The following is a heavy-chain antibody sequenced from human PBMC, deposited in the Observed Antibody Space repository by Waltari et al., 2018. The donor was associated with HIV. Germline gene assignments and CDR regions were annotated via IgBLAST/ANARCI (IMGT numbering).Heavy chain of an antibody. CDR2: IKQGGSEK. V-gene: IGHV3-7*01. D-gene: IGHD5-18*01. CDR1: GFTFSSFW. J-gene: IGHJ4*02. CDR3: ARDVGYSYGYVSDY. Sequence: EVQLVESGGGLVQPGGSLRLSFAASGFTFSSFWMNWVRQAPGKGLEWVANIKQGGSEKYYVGSVSGRFTISRDNAKQSLYLQMNSLRAEETAVYYCARDVGYSYGYVSDYWGQGTLVTVSS.